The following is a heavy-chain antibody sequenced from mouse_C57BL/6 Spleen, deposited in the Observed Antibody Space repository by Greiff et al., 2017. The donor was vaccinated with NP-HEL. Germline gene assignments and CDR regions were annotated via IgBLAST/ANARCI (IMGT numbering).Heavy chain of an antibody. CDR1: GYTFTTYP. CDR3: ALIYYGNYYAMDY. D-gene: IGHD2-1*01. Sequence: VQLQESGAELVKPGASVKMSCKASGYTFTTYPIEWMKQNHGKSLEWIGNFHPYNDDTKYNEKFKGKATLTVEKSSSTVYLELSRLTSDDSAVYYCALIYYGNYYAMDYWGQGTSVTVSS. V-gene: IGHV1-47*01. CDR2: FHPYNDDT. J-gene: IGHJ4*01.